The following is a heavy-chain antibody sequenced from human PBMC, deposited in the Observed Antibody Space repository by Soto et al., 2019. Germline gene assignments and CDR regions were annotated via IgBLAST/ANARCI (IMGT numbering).Heavy chain of an antibody. D-gene: IGHD4-17*01. CDR3: ARDSRDYGDYYFDY. Sequence: SETLSLTCTVSGGSVSSGSYYWSWIRQPPGKGLEWIGYIYYSGSTNYNPSLKSRVTISVDTSKNQFSLKLSSVTAADTAVYYCARDSRDYGDYYFDYWGQGTLVTVSS. V-gene: IGHV4-61*01. CDR2: IYYSGST. J-gene: IGHJ4*02. CDR1: GGSVSSGSYY.